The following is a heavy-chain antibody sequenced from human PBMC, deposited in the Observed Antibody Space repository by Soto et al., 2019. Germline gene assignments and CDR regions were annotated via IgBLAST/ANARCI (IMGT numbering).Heavy chain of an antibody. J-gene: IGHJ4*02. V-gene: IGHV1-69*01. CDR3: ALVGATMTTPFDY. CDR2: IIPIFGTA. D-gene: IGHD1-26*01. Sequence: QVQLVQSGAEVKKPGSSVKVSCKASGGTFSSYAIRWVRQAPGRGLEWTGGIIPIFGTANYAQKFQGRVTITADESTSTAYMELSSLRSEDTAVYYCALVGATMTTPFDYWGQGTLVTVSS. CDR1: GGTFSSYA.